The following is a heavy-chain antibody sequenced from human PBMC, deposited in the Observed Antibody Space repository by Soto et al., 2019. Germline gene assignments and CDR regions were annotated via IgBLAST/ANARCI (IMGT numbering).Heavy chain of an antibody. J-gene: IGHJ4*02. V-gene: IGHV4-4*02. Sequence: SETLSLTCAVSGGSISSSNWWSLVRQPPGKGLEWIGEIYHSGSTNYNPSLKSRVTISVDKSKNQFSLKLSSVTTADTAVYYCARLGELSLGEFDYWGQGTLVTVS. CDR1: GGSISSSNW. D-gene: IGHD3-16*02. CDR3: ARLGELSLGEFDY. CDR2: IYHSGST.